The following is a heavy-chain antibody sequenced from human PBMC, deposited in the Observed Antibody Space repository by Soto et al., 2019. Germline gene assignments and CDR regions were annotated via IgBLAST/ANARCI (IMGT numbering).Heavy chain of an antibody. D-gene: IGHD3-3*01. J-gene: IGHJ4*02. CDR3: ARWSDLDY. Sequence: PGGSLRLSCAASGLSFGCYALSWVRQAPGKGLEWVSTIRGSDGKTFYADSVKGRFSISRDTSQSTLYLQMNSLRADETAIYYWARWSDLDYWGQGTRVTVSS. CDR1: GLSFGCYA. CDR2: IRGSDGKT. V-gene: IGHV3-23*01.